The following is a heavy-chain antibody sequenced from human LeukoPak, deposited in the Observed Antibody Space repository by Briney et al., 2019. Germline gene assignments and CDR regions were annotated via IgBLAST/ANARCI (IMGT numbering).Heavy chain of an antibody. CDR1: EFTFSSYG. Sequence: GGSLRLSCAASEFTFSSYGMHWVRQAPGKGLEWVAVISYDGSNKYYADSVKGRFTISRDNSKNTLYLQMNSLRAEDTAVYYCAKGHAQHRLRSHAFDYWGQGTLVTVSS. J-gene: IGHJ4*02. CDR3: AKGHAQHRLRSHAFDY. V-gene: IGHV3-30*18. CDR2: ISYDGSNK. D-gene: IGHD4-17*01.